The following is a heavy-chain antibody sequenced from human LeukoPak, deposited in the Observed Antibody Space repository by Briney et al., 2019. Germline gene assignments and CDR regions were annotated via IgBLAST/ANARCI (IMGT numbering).Heavy chain of an antibody. J-gene: IGHJ4*02. Sequence: GGSLRLSCAASGFTFSSYGMYWVRQAPGKGLEWVAVISYDGSNKYYADSVKGRFTISRDNSKNTLYLQMNSLRAEDTAVYYCAKDDRIQTRRYSYNYWGQGTLVTVSS. CDR2: ISYDGSNK. CDR3: AKDDRIQTRRYSYNY. V-gene: IGHV3-30*19. D-gene: IGHD5-18*01. CDR1: GFTFSSYG.